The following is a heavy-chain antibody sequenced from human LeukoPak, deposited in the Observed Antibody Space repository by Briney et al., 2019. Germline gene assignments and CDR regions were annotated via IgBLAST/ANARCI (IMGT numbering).Heavy chain of an antibody. J-gene: IGHJ5*02. CDR2: INPNSGGT. CDR3: ALIGDHAWFDP. Sequence: ASVRVSCKASGYTFSGYYIFWVRRAPGQGLEWMGWINPNSGGTNYAQEFQGRVTMTRDTSITTAYMELSTLRSDDTAVYYCALIGDHAWFDPWGQGTLVTVSS. V-gene: IGHV1-2*02. D-gene: IGHD3-10*01. CDR1: GYTFSGYY.